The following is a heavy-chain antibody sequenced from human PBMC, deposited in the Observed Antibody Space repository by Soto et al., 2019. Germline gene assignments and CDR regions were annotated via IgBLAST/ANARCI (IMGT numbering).Heavy chain of an antibody. CDR1: GFTFSSYA. CDR3: AKGPDENYDYVWGSYRPLGNYFAY. V-gene: IGHV3-23*01. Sequence: GGSLRLSCAASGFTFSSYAMSWVRQAPGKGLEWVSAISGSGGSTYYADSVKGRFTISRDNSKNTLYLQMNSLRAEDTAVYYCAKGPDENYDYVWGSYRPLGNYFAYWGQGTLVTVSS. J-gene: IGHJ4*02. D-gene: IGHD3-16*02. CDR2: ISGSGGST.